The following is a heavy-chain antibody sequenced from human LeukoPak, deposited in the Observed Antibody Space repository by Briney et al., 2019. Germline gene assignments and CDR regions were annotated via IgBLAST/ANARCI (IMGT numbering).Heavy chain of an antibody. CDR1: GGSISSGGYS. Sequence: SQTLSLTCAVSGGSISSGGYSWSWIRQPPGKGLEWLGYIYHSGSTYYNPSLKSRVTISVDRSKNQFSLKPSSVTAADTAVYYCARGWGYCSSTSCRTKWNWFDPWGQGTLVTVSS. CDR2: IYHSGST. CDR3: ARGWGYCSSTSCRTKWNWFDP. D-gene: IGHD2-2*01. J-gene: IGHJ5*02. V-gene: IGHV4-30-2*01.